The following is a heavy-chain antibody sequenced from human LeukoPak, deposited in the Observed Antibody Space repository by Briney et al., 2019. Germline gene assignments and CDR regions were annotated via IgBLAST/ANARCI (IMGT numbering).Heavy chain of an antibody. V-gene: IGHV4-39*01. Sequence: SSETLSLTCTVSGGSISSSSYYWGWIRQPPGKGLEWIGSIYYSGSTYYNPSLKSRVTISVDTSKNQFSLKLSSVTAADTAVYYCARQGYGGNGYYFDYWGQGTLVTVSS. J-gene: IGHJ4*02. CDR2: IYYSGST. CDR1: GGSISSSSYY. CDR3: ARQGYGGNGYYFDY. D-gene: IGHD4-23*01.